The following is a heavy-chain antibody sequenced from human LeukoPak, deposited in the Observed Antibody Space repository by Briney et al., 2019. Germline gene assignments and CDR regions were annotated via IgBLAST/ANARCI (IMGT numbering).Heavy chain of an antibody. CDR1: GGSISSTNYY. J-gene: IGHJ4*02. V-gene: IGHV4-39*01. D-gene: IGHD4-17*01. CDR3: ARPDYGDYIYLRY. CDR2: INYSGTT. Sequence: PSETLSLTCTVSGGSISSTNYYWGWIRQPPGKGLEWIGSINYSGTTQYNPSLKSRVTISVDTSKNQFSLKVSSVTAADTAVYYCARPDYGDYIYLRYWGQGTLVSVSS.